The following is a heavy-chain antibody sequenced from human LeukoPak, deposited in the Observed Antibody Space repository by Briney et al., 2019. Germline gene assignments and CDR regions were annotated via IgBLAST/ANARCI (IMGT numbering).Heavy chain of an antibody. CDR2: INPNSGGT. V-gene: IGHV1-2*04. CDR1: GYTFTGYY. CDR3: ARDLPLFQRDGYNPYGVDV. D-gene: IGHD5-24*01. Sequence: GASVKVSCKASGYTFTGYYMHWVRQAPGQGLEWMGWINPNSGGTNYAQKFQGWVTMTRDTSISTAYMELSRLRSDDTAVYYCARDLPLFQRDGYNPYGVDVWGQGTTVTVSS. J-gene: IGHJ6*02.